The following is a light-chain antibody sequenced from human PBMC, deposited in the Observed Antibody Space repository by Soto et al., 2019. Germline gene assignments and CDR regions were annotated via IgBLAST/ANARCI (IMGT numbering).Light chain of an antibody. V-gene: IGKV1-5*03. CDR2: KAS. Sequence: DIQMTQSTSTLSASVGDRVTVTCRASQSIDNWLAWYQQKPGKAPKLLIYKASTLESGVPSRFSGSGSGTEFTLTISSLQPDDFATYYCQHYNSYSEAFGQGTKVDI. CDR1: QSIDNW. J-gene: IGKJ1*01. CDR3: QHYNSYSEA.